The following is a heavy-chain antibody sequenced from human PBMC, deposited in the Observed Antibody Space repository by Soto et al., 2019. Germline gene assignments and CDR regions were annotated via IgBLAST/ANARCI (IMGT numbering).Heavy chain of an antibody. Sequence: GESLKISCQRSGYSFTNYWISWVRQMPGKGLEWMGRIAPTDSYSYYSPSFQGHVTYSVDKSSSTAYLQWNSLNASDTAMYYCEGRTLRHHLYDDNGMDVWGECTAVTESS. CDR3: EGRTLRHHLYDDNGMDV. J-gene: IGHJ6*04. CDR1: GYSFTNYW. CDR2: IAPTDSYS. V-gene: IGHV5-10-1*01. D-gene: IGHD3-9*01.